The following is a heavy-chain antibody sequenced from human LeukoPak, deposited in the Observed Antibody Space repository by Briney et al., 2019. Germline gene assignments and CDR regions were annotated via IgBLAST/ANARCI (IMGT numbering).Heavy chain of an antibody. D-gene: IGHD2-15*01. CDR1: GFPFNTYA. V-gene: IGHV3-64D*06. CDR2: ISSNGDNT. CDR3: TRDSALLGVAFDL. J-gene: IGHJ3*01. Sequence: GGSLRLSCSASGFPFNTYAIHWVRQAPGKGLEYVAGISSNGDNTDFADSAKGRFTISRDNSESTLFLQMNSLRAEDTAVYFCTRDSALLGVAFDLWGQGTVVTVSS.